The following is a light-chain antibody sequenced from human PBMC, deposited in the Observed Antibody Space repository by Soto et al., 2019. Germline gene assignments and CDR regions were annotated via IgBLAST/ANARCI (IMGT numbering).Light chain of an antibody. J-gene: IGKJ1*01. Sequence: AIQMTQSPSSLSASVGDRVTITCRASQGIRNDLGWYQQKPGQAPKLLIYAASSLQSGVPPRFSGSGSGTDFTLAISSLQPEDSATYYCLQDINYPWTFGQGTKVDIK. CDR1: QGIRND. CDR3: LQDINYPWT. CDR2: AAS. V-gene: IGKV1-6*01.